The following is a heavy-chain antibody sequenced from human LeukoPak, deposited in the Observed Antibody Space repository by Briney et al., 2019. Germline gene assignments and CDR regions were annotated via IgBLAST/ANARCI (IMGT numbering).Heavy chain of an antibody. CDR1: GGSFSGYY. Sequence: SETLSLTCSVYGGSFSGYYWSWIRQPPGKVLEWIREINHSGSTNYNPSLKSRVTISVDTSKNQFSLKLSSVTAADTAVYYCARSKQGIGSWYGLRWFDPWGQGTLVTVSS. CDR3: ARSKQGIGSWYGLRWFDP. V-gene: IGHV4-34*01. D-gene: IGHD6-13*01. CDR2: INHSGST. J-gene: IGHJ5*02.